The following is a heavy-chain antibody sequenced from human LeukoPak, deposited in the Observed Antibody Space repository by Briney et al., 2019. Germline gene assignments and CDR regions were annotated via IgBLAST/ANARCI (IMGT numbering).Heavy chain of an antibody. V-gene: IGHV3-48*01. J-gene: IGHJ5*02. CDR3: ASQYQLLDNWFDP. CDR1: GFSFGSYS. CDR2: ISGSSSLI. D-gene: IGHD2-2*01. Sequence: GGSLRLSCTASGFSFGSYSMNWVRQTPGKGLEWLSYISGSSSLIYYADSVKGRFTISRDNSKNTLYLQMNSLRAEDTAVYYCASQYQLLDNWFDPWGQGTLVTVSS.